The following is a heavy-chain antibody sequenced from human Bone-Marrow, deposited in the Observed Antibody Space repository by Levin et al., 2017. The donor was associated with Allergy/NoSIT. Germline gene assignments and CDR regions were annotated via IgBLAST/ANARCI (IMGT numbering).Heavy chain of an antibody. CDR1: GFTFSGSA. J-gene: IGHJ4*02. Sequence: GGSLRLSCAASGFTFSGSAIHWVRQASGKGLEWVGRIKNKVDNYATVYAASVKGRFTVSRDDSKSTAFLHMNSLKTEDTAVYYCTTTGDSLNYWGQGTPVTVSS. CDR2: IKNKVDNYAT. D-gene: IGHD4-17*01. CDR3: TTTGDSLNY. V-gene: IGHV3-73*01.